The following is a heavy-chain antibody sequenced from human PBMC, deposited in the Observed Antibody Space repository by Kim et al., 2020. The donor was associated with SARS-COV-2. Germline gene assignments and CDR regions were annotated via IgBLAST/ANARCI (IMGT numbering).Heavy chain of an antibody. J-gene: IGHJ6*02. V-gene: IGHV3-33*01. D-gene: IGHD2-15*01. CDR3: ARGNPLGYCDGASCNPGMDV. Sequence: GWSLRLSCAASGFTFSSYGMYWVRQAPGKGLEWVAVIWSPGGDKYYADSVKGRFTISRDNSKNTLYLQMNSLRVEDTAVYYCARGNPLGYCDGASCNPGMDVWGQGTTVTVSS. CDR1: GFTFSSYG. CDR2: IWSPGGDK.